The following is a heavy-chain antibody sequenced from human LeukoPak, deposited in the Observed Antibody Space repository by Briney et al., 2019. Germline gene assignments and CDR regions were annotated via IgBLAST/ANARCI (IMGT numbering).Heavy chain of an antibody. CDR1: GFTFSRYS. J-gene: IGHJ5*02. CDR2: ITSSTYI. V-gene: IGHV3-21*01. D-gene: IGHD4-17*01. CDR3: ARVSGDYYHTVDT. Sequence: GGSLRLSCVASGFTFSRYSMTWVRQAPGKGLEWVSSITSSTYIYYADSVRGRFTISRDNAKNSLFLQMNSLRVEDTAIYYCARVSGDYYHTVDTWGQGTLVTASS.